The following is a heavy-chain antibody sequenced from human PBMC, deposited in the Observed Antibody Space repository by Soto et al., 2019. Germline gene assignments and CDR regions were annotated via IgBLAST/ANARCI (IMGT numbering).Heavy chain of an antibody. Sequence: QVQLVQSGAEVKKPGASVKVSCKASGYTFTSYGISWVRQAPGQGLEWMGWISAYNGNTNYAQKLQGRVTMTTDTSTSTAYMERRTLRSDDTAVFYCARYYLGYGPRRYYYYGMDVWGQGTTVTVSS. D-gene: IGHD1-26*01. J-gene: IGHJ6*02. CDR3: ARYYLGYGPRRYYYYGMDV. CDR1: GYTFTSYG. V-gene: IGHV1-18*01. CDR2: ISAYNGNT.